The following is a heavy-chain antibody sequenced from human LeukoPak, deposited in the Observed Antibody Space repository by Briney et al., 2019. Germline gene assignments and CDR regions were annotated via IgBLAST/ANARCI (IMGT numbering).Heavy chain of an antibody. J-gene: IGHJ4*02. CDR1: GFTFSSYG. Sequence: GGSLRLSCAASGFTFSSYGMSWVRQAPGKGLEWVSAISGSGGSTYYADSVKGRFTISRDNSKNTLYLQMNSLRAEDTAVYYCAKNIAAAVTIDYWGQGTLVTVSS. V-gene: IGHV3-23*01. CDR3: AKNIAAAVTIDY. CDR2: ISGSGGST. D-gene: IGHD6-13*01.